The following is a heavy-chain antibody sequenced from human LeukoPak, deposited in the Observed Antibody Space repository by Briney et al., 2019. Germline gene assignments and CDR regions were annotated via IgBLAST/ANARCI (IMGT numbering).Heavy chain of an antibody. D-gene: IGHD1-26*01. J-gene: IGHJ4*02. Sequence: GGSLRLSCADSGCTFSSYAMSWVRQAPGKGLEWVSAISGSGGSTYYADSVKGRFTISRDNSKNTLYLQMNSIRAEDTAVYYCAKPSIVGALADYWGQGSLVTVSS. CDR2: ISGSGGST. CDR3: AKPSIVGALADY. V-gene: IGHV3-23*01. CDR1: GCTFSSYA.